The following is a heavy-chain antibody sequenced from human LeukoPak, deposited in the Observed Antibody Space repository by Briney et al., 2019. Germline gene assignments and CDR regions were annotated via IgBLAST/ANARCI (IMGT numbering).Heavy chain of an antibody. V-gene: IGHV3-21*01. CDR3: ARDIEGSSGYLIRMNAFDI. CDR1: GFTFSSYS. CDR2: ISSSSSYI. D-gene: IGHD3-22*01. Sequence: GGSLRLSCAASGFTFSSYSMNWVRQAPGKGLEWVSSISSSSSYIYYADSVKGRFTISRDNAKNSLYLQMNSLRAEDTAVYYCARDIEGSSGYLIRMNAFDIWGQGTMVTVSS. J-gene: IGHJ3*02.